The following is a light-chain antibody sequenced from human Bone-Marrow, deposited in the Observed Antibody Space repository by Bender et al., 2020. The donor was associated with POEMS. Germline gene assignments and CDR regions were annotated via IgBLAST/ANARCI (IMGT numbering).Light chain of an antibody. CDR2: DDS. J-gene: IGLJ3*02. V-gene: IGLV3-21*02. CDR3: QSFDTSLSGWV. Sequence: SYVLTQPPSVSVAPGQTATITCGGNNIGSKSVHWYQQKPGQAPVLVVYDDSDRPSGIPERFSGSNSGTSVSLAITGLQAEDEADYYCQSFDTSLSGWVFGAGTKLTV. CDR1: NIGSKS.